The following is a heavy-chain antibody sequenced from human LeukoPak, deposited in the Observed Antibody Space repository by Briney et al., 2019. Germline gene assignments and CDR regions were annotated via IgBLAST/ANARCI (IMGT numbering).Heavy chain of an antibody. Sequence: ASVKVSCKASGGTFTSHDVIWVRQATGQGLQWIGWMNPNSGYTVYAQEFQGRVTITRDTSINTAYMELSSLRSEDTAFYYCARNRNGLDPWGQGTLVTVSS. J-gene: IGHJ5*02. CDR3: ARNRNGLDP. CDR2: MNPNSGYT. CDR1: GGTFTSHD. D-gene: IGHD5-24*01. V-gene: IGHV1-8*01.